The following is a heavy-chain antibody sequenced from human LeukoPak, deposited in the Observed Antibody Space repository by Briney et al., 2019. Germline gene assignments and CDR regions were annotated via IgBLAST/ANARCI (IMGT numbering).Heavy chain of an antibody. CDR2: IKQDGSEK. CDR3: ARDDYYDSRLDY. Sequence: GGSLRLSCAASGFTLSSYWMSWVRQAPGKGLEWVANIKQDGSEKYYVDSVKGRFTISRDNAKNSLYLQMNSLRAEDTAVYYCARDDYYDSRLDYWGQGTLVTVSS. J-gene: IGHJ4*02. V-gene: IGHV3-7*03. CDR1: GFTLSSYW. D-gene: IGHD3-22*01.